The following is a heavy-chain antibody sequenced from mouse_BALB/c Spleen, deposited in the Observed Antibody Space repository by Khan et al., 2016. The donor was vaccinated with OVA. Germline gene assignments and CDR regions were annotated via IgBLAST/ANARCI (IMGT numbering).Heavy chain of an antibody. CDR1: GFTFSSYT. CDR3: TRGEGNYGNPYAIDF. Sequence: EVKLLESGGGLVKPGGSLKLSCAASGFTFSSYTMSWVRQTPGKRLEWVATISSGSTYTYYVDSVEGRFTFSRDNAKNTLYLEMTSLKSEDTAIYYCTRGEGNYGNPYAIDFWGQGTSVTVSS. V-gene: IGHV5-6-4*01. J-gene: IGHJ4*01. CDR2: ISSGSTYT. D-gene: IGHD2-1*01.